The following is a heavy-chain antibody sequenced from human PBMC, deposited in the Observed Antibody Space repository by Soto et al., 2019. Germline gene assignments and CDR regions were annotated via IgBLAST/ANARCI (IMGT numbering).Heavy chain of an antibody. CDR3: ASQYCITTSCTTFDP. Sequence: SETLSLTCTVSGGSISSGDYYWSWIRQPPGKGLEWIGYIYYSGGTYYNPSLKSRVTISVDTSKNQFSLKLSSVTAADTAVYYCASQYCITTSCTTFDPWGQGTLVTVSS. V-gene: IGHV4-30-4*01. D-gene: IGHD2-2*01. CDR1: GGSISSGDYY. J-gene: IGHJ5*02. CDR2: IYYSGGT.